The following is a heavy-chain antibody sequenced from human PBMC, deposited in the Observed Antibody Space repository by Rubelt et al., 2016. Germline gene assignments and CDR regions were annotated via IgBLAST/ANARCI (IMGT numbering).Heavy chain of an antibody. CDR1: GFTFTSSA. Sequence: QMQLVQSGPEVKKPGTSVKVSCKASGFTFTSSAVQWVRQARGQRLEWIGWIVVGSGNTNYAQEFQERVTITRDMSTSTAYMELSSLRSEDTAVYYCARTIYSYGQPDAFDIWGQGTLVTVSS. CDR2: IVVGSGNT. J-gene: IGHJ3*02. V-gene: IGHV1-58*01. CDR3: ARTIYSYGQPDAFDI. D-gene: IGHD3-16*02.